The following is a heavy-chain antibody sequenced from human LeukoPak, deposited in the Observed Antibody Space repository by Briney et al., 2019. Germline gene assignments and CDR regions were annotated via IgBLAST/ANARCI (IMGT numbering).Heavy chain of an antibody. CDR2: ISSSSSYI. Sequence: GGSLRLSCAASGFTFSSYSMNWVRQAPGKGLEWVSSISSSSSYIYYADSVKGRFTISRDNAKNSLYLQMNSLRAEDTAVYYCARESTLPRSFDYWGQGTLVTVSS. CDR3: ARESTLPRSFDY. J-gene: IGHJ4*02. D-gene: IGHD1-1*01. V-gene: IGHV3-21*01. CDR1: GFTFSSYS.